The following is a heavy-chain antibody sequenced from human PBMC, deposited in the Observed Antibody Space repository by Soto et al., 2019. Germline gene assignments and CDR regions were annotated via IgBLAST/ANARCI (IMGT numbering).Heavy chain of an antibody. V-gene: IGHV4-59*08. J-gene: IGHJ3*02. D-gene: IGHD3-16*01. CDR2: IYYSGST. Sequence: PSETLSLTCTVSGGSISSYYWSWIRQPPGKGLEWIGYIYYSGSTNYNPSLKSQVTISMDTSKNQFSLRLSSVTAADTAVYYCARRGNAYAYAFDIWGQGTMVTVSS. CDR3: ARRGNAYAYAFDI. CDR1: GGSISSYY.